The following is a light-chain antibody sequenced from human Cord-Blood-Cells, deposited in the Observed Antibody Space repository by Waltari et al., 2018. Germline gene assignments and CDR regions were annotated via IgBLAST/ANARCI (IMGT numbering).Light chain of an antibody. V-gene: IGLV3-21*04. CDR1: NIGSKS. CDR3: QVWDSSSDRLYV. CDR2: YDS. J-gene: IGLJ1*01. Sequence: SYVLTQPPSVSVAPGKTARITCGGNNIGSKSVHWYQQKPGQAPVLVIYYDSDRPSGIPERFSGSNSGNTATRTINRVEAGDEADYYCQVWDSSSDRLYVFGTGTKVTVL.